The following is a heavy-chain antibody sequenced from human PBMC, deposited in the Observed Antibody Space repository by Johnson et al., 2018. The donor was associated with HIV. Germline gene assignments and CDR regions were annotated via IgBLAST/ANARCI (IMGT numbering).Heavy chain of an antibody. CDR2: INWNGGTT. Sequence: VLLVESGGGVVRPGGSLRLSCAASGFTFDNYGVSWVRQAPGKGLEWVSGINWNGGTTGYADSVKGRFTISRDNAKNSLYLQMNSLRAEDTALYYCARGAYYYDSSGGNDAFDIWGRGTMVTVSS. V-gene: IGHV3-20*04. J-gene: IGHJ3*02. CDR1: GFTFDNYG. D-gene: IGHD3-22*01. CDR3: ARGAYYYDSSGGNDAFDI.